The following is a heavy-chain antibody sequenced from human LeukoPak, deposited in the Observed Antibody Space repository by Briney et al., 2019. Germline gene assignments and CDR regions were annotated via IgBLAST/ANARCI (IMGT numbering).Heavy chain of an antibody. J-gene: IGHJ5*02. CDR3: ARVGYCSGGSCYL. CDR2: ISGSGDST. V-gene: IGHV3-23*01. Sequence: GGSLRLSCAASGFIFSSYAMSWVRQAPGKGLEWVSAISGSGDSTYYADSVKGRFTISRDNSKNTLYLQLNSLRAEDTAVYYCARVGYCSGGSCYLWGQGTLVTVSS. D-gene: IGHD2-15*01. CDR1: GFIFSSYA.